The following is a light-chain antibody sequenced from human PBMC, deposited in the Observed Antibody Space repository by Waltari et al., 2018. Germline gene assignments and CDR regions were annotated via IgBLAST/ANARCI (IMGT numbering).Light chain of an antibody. CDR1: QSVSSN. J-gene: IGKJ2*01. CDR2: GLS. CDR3: QQYNNWPQT. Sequence: EIVMTQSPATLSVSPGERATLSCRASQSVSSNLAWYQQKPGQAPRPIIYGLSTRATGIPARFSGSGSGTEFTLTISSMQSEDFAVYYCQQYNNWPQTFGQGTKLEIK. V-gene: IGKV3-15*01.